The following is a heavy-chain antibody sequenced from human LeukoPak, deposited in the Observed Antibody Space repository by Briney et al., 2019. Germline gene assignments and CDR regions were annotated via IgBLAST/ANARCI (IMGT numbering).Heavy chain of an antibody. CDR1: GYTFTSYG. D-gene: IGHD2-2*02. CDR2: ISAYNGNT. V-gene: IGHV1-18*01. J-gene: IGHJ4*02. Sequence: WASVKVSCKASGYTFTSYGISWVRQAPGPGLEWMGWISAYNGNTNYAQKLQGRVTMTTDTSTSTAYMELRSLRSDDTAVYYCAREGDIVVVPAAIEGFDYWGQGTLVTVSS. CDR3: AREGDIVVVPAAIEGFDY.